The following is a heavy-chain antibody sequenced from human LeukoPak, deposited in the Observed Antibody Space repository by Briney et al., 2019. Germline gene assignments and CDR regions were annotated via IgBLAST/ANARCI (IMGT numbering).Heavy chain of an antibody. CDR3: ARESSGSYFFY. CDR2: IGTAGDT. V-gene: IGHV3-13*01. J-gene: IGHJ4*02. Sequence: GGSLRLSCAASGFTFSSYDMHWVRQATGKGLEWVSAIGTAGDTYYPGSVKGRFTISRENAKNSLYLQMNSLRVEDTAVYYCARESSGSYFFYWGQGTLVTVSS. CDR1: GFTFSSYD. D-gene: IGHD1-26*01.